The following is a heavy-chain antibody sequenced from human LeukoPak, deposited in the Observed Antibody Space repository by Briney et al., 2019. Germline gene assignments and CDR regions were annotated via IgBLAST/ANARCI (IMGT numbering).Heavy chain of an antibody. CDR2: IYYSGST. D-gene: IGHD1-26*01. J-gene: IGHJ4*02. CDR1: GGSISSGGYY. Sequence: PSETLSLTCTVSGGSISSGGYYWSWIRQHPGKGLEWIGYIYYSGSTYYNPSLKSRVTISVDTSKNQFSLKLSSVTAADTAVYYCARAGHEWDPYYFDYWGQGTLVTVSS. V-gene: IGHV4-31*03. CDR3: ARAGHEWDPYYFDY.